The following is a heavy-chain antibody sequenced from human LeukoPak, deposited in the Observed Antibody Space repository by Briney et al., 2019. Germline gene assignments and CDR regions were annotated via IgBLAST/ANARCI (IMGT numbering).Heavy chain of an antibody. CDR1: GFTFSNAW. J-gene: IGHJ4*02. Sequence: GGSLRLSCAASGFTFSNAWMSWVRQAPGKGLEWVGRIKSKTDGGTTDYAAPVKGRFTISRGDPKNTLYLQMNSPRAEDTAVYYCASLGDLEEPTGYWGQGTLVTVSS. CDR3: ASLGDLEEPTGY. D-gene: IGHD3-16*01. CDR2: IKSKTDGGTT. V-gene: IGHV3-15*01.